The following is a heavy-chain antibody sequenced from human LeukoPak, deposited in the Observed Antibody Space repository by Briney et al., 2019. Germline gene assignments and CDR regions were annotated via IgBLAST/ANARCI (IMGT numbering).Heavy chain of an antibody. Sequence: SETLSLTCTVSGGSISIGGYFWSWIRQHPGKGLEWIGYIYYSGSTYYNPSLKSRVTASVDTSKNQFSLKLSSVTAADTAVYYCARHVGGYDILTGYYSDAFDIWGQGTMVTVYS. CDR3: ARHVGGYDILTGYYSDAFDI. CDR2: IYYSGST. J-gene: IGHJ3*02. CDR1: GGSISIGGYF. V-gene: IGHV4-39*01. D-gene: IGHD3-9*01.